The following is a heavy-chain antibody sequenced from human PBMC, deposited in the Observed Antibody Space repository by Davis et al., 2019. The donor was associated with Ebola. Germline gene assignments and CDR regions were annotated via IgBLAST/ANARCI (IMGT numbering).Heavy chain of an antibody. V-gene: IGHV1-3*01. CDR2: INAGNGNT. Sequence: ASVKVSCKASGYTFTSYAMHWVRQAPGQRLEWMGWINAGNGNTKYSQKFQGRVTITADESTSTAYMELSSLRSEDTAVYYCASNRMGVNTPFDYWGQGTLVTVSS. J-gene: IGHJ4*02. CDR3: ASNRMGVNTPFDY. CDR1: GYTFTSYA. D-gene: IGHD1-14*01.